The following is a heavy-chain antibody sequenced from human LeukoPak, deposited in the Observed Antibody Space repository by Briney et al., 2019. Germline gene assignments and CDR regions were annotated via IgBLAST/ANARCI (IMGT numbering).Heavy chain of an antibody. CDR1: GGSITSDNYY. CDR3: ASGNGTYYGSGTYLDY. CDR2: IYYSGST. Sequence: PSGTLSLTCSVSGGSITSDNYYWSWVRQHPGKGLEWIGHIYYSGSTYYKPSLKSRVTISVDTSKNQFSLKLSSVTAADTAVYYCASGNGTYYGSGTYLDYWGQGTLVTVSS. D-gene: IGHD3-10*01. V-gene: IGHV4-31*03. J-gene: IGHJ4*02.